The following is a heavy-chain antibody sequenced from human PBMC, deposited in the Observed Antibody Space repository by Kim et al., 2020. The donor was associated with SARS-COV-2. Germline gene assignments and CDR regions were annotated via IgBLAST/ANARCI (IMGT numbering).Heavy chain of an antibody. Sequence: VQGRFTISRDNAKNTLYLQMNSLRADDTAVYYCARDGRRSGDPYYCGMDVWGQGTTVTVSS. CDR3: ARDGRRSGDPYYCGMDV. D-gene: IGHD1-26*01. V-gene: IGHV3-74*01. J-gene: IGHJ6*02.